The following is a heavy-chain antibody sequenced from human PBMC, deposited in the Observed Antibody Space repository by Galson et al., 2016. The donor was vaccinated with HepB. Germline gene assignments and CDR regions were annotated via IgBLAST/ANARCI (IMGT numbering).Heavy chain of an antibody. D-gene: IGHD5-18*01. CDR2: IYYSGIT. J-gene: IGHJ6*02. CDR3: ARDRPEGYSYGYGMDV. V-gene: IGHV4-59*12. CDR1: GGSISSDY. Sequence: SETLSLTCTVSGGSISSDYWTWIRQPPGKGLEWIGYIYYSGITNYNPSLKSRVTISVDPSKKQFSLKLSSVTAADTAVYYCARDRPEGYSYGYGMDVWGQGTTVTVSS.